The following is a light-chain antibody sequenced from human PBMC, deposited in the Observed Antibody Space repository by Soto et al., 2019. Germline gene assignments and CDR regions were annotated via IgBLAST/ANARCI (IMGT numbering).Light chain of an antibody. V-gene: IGLV2-8*01. CDR1: SSDVGGCKF. CDR2: QVS. CDR3: SSCAGSNNPYV. Sequence: QSALTQPPSASGSPGQSVTISCTGTSSDVGGCKFVSWYQQYPGKAPKLIIYQVSKRPSGVPDRFSGFKSGNTASLTVSGLRAEDEADYYCSSCAGSNNPYVFGTGTKLT. J-gene: IGLJ1*01.